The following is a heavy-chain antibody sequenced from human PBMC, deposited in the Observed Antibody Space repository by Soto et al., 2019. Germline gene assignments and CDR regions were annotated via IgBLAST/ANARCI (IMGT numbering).Heavy chain of an antibody. V-gene: IGHV1-46*01. CDR1: GYIFTKYS. CDR3: ARGYYDISARSYFDN. J-gene: IGHJ4*02. Sequence: GASVKVSCKASGYIFTKYSMHWVRQAPGQGLEWMGMINSSGGGTSYAQKFQGRVTMTRDTSTRIVYMELSSLRSEDTAGYYCARGYYDISARSYFDNWGQGTLVTVSS. CDR2: INSSGGGT. D-gene: IGHD3-22*01.